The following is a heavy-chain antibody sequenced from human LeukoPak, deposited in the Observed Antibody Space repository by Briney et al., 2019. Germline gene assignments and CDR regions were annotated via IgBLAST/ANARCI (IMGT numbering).Heavy chain of an antibody. CDR2: ISYDGSNK. J-gene: IGHJ6*03. Sequence: PGGSLRLSCAASGFTFSSYAMDWVRQAPGKGLEWVAVISYDGSNKYYADSVKGRFTISRDNSKNTLYLQMNSLRAEDTAVYYCARDLYYYYYMDVWGKGTTVTVSS. V-gene: IGHV3-30*04. CDR3: ARDLYYYYYMDV. CDR1: GFTFSSYA.